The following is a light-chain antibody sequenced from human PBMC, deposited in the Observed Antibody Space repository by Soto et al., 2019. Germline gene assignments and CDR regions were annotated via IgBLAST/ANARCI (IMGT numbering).Light chain of an antibody. J-gene: IGLJ1*01. CDR3: SSYXGRSTHV. Sequence: QSALTQPASVSGSPGQSITISCTGTSSDGGGYNFVSWYQQHPGKAPKLIIYDVSNRPSGVSYRFSGSKSGNTASLTISGLQAEDEADSYCSSYXGRSTHVFGPGTKVTVL. CDR1: SSDGGGYNF. V-gene: IGLV2-14*01. CDR2: DVS.